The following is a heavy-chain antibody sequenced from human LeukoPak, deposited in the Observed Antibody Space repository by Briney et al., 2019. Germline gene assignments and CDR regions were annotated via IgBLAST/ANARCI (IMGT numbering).Heavy chain of an antibody. D-gene: IGHD2-21*02. V-gene: IGHV3-33*01. J-gene: IGHJ3*02. CDR3: ARGKGDAYRDAFDI. CDR1: GFTFSSYG. CDR2: IWYDGSNK. Sequence: GGSLRLSCAASGFTFSSYGMHWVRQAPGKGLEWVAVIWYDGSNKYYADSVKGRFTISGDNSKNTLYLQMNSLRAEDTAVYYCARGKGDAYRDAFDIWGQGTMVTVSS.